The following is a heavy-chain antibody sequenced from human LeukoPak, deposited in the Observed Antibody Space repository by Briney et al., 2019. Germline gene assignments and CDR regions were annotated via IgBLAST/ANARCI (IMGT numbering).Heavy chain of an antibody. CDR3: ARSGGGGDYFDY. J-gene: IGHJ4*02. Sequence: PEGSLRLSCAASGFTFTSYWMNWVRQAPGKGLEWVANIKQDGSDEYYVDSVKGRFTISRDNAKNSLYLQMNSLRAEDTALYYCARSGGGGDYFDYWGQGTLVTVSS. V-gene: IGHV3-7*04. CDR1: GFTFTSYW. D-gene: IGHD3-10*01. CDR2: IKQDGSDE.